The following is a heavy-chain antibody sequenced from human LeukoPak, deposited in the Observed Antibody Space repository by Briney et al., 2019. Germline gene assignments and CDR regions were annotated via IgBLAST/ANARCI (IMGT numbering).Heavy chain of an antibody. CDR3: ARRAHCSGGKLGGIICYYYYYGMDV. D-gene: IGHD2-15*01. CDR1: GGTFSSYA. J-gene: IGHJ6*02. V-gene: IGHV1-69*04. Sequence: ASVKVSCKASGGTFSSYAISWVRQAPGQGLEWMGRIIPILGIANYAQKFQGRVTITADKSTSTAYMELSSLRSEDTAVYYCARRAHCSGGKLGGIICYYYYYGMDVWGQGTTVTVSS. CDR2: IIPILGIA.